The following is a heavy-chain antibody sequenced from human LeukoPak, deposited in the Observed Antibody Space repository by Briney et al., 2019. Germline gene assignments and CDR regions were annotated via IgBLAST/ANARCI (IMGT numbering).Heavy chain of an antibody. D-gene: IGHD3-22*01. CDR2: IYYTGTT. CDR1: GASISSYY. J-gene: IGHJ4*02. V-gene: IGHV4-59*12. CDR3: ARGRRYYDSSVIDY. Sequence: PSETLSLTCTVSGASISSYYWTWLRQPPGMGLEWIGYIYYTGTTNYNPSLKSRVTLSVDTSKNQFSLKLSSVTAADTAVYYCARGRRYYDSSVIDYWGQGTLVTVSS.